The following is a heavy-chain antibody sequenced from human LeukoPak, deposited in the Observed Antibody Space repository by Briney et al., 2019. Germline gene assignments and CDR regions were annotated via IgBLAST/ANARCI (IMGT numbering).Heavy chain of an antibody. CDR1: GISFSSYD. V-gene: IGHV3-30*02. Sequence: TGGSLRLSCAASGISFSSYDMHWVRQAPGKGLEWVAFIRYDGSNEYYADSVKGRFTISRDNSKNTLYLQMNSLRTEDTAVYYCAKNSGYNNDWFDYWGQGTLVTVSS. J-gene: IGHJ4*02. CDR2: IRYDGSNE. D-gene: IGHD6-19*01. CDR3: AKNSGYNNDWFDY.